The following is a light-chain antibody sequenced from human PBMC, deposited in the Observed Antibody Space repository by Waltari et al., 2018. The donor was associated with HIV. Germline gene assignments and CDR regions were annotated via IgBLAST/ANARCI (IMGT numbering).Light chain of an antibody. CDR3: QQYNNWPPTWT. CDR1: QSVSSN. V-gene: IGKV3-15*01. J-gene: IGKJ1*01. Sequence: EIVMTQSPATLSVSPGERATLSCRASQSVSSNLAWYQQKPGQAPRLLIYGASTRATGIPARVSGSGSGTEFTRTISSLQSEDFAVYYCQQYNNWPPTWTFGQGTKVEIK. CDR2: GAS.